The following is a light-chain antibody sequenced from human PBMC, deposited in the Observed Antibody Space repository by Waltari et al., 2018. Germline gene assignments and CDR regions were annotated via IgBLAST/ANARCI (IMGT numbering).Light chain of an antibody. CDR1: QSISRY. CDR2: GAS. J-gene: IGKJ1*01. CDR3: QNHERLPAT. V-gene: IGKV3-20*01. Sequence: LLTQSPGHLSLSPGERSTLFCRASQSISRYLVWYQQRPGQAPRLLIYGASIRAAGIPDRFSGSGSGTDFTLSISRLEPEDFAVYYCQNHERLPATFGQGTRVEIK.